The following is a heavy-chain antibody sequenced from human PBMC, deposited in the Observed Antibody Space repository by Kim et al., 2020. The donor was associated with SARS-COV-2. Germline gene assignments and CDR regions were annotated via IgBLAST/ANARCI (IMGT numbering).Heavy chain of an antibody. CDR2: ISAYNGNT. D-gene: IGHD3-10*01. CDR3: AREAPERGVSTNLLYYYYDIDL. J-gene: IGHJ6*02. Sequence: ASVKVSCKASGYTFTSYGISWVRQAPGQGLEWMGWISAYNGNTNYAQKLQGRVTMTTDTSTSTAYMELRSLRSDDTAVYYCAREAPERGVSTNLLYYYYDIDLRGHGTTVSVSS. V-gene: IGHV1-18*01. CDR1: GYTFTSYG.